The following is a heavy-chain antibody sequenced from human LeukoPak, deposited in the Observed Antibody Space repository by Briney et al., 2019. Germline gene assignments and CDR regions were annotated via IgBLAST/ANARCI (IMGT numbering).Heavy chain of an antibody. CDR3: ARAPLGSSSWLQFDY. J-gene: IGHJ4*02. CDR2: ISAYNGNT. Sequence: ASVKVSCKASGYTFTSYGISWVRQAPGQGLEWMGWISAYNGNTNYAQKLQGRVTMTTDTSTSTAYMELSSLRSEDTAVYYCARAPLGSSSWLQFDYWGQGTLVTVSS. CDR1: GYTFTSYG. D-gene: IGHD6-13*01. V-gene: IGHV1-18*01.